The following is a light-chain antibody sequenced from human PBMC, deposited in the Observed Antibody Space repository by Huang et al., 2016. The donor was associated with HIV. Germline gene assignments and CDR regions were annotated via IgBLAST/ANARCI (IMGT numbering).Light chain of an antibody. Sequence: DIQLTQSPSSVSASEGDTVTITCRASQDISGWLAWYQQKPREAPTLLLHSTSILQSGVPSRFNGSGSGTDFFLTISSLRPDDFATYYCQQANMYPRSFGQGTRLDIK. CDR2: STS. CDR3: QQANMYPRS. V-gene: IGKV1-12*01. J-gene: IGKJ5*01. CDR1: QDISGW.